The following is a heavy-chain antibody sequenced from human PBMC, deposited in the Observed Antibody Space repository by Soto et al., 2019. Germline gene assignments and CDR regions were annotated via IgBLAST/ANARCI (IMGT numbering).Heavy chain of an antibody. J-gene: IGHJ5*02. V-gene: IGHV1-18*01. Sequence: SVKVSCKASGYAFTSYGISWVRQAPGQGLEWMGWISAYNGNTNYAQKLQGRVTMTTDTSTSTAYMELRSLRSDDTAVYYCAREGRGYSGYDPYDPWGQGTLVTVSS. D-gene: IGHD5-12*01. CDR1: GYAFTSYG. CDR2: ISAYNGNT. CDR3: AREGRGYSGYDPYDP.